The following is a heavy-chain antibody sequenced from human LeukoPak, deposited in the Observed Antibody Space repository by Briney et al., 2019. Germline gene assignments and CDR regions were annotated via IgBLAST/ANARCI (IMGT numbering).Heavy chain of an antibody. V-gene: IGHV3-23*01. CDR2: ITGSGGAT. D-gene: IGHD6-19*01. CDR1: GFTFSSYA. Sequence: QSGGPLRLSCAASGFTFSSYAMSWVRQAPGKGLEWVSAITGSGGATYYADSVKGRFTISRDNSKNTLYLQMNSLRAEDTAVYYCTKVFQSSGWLLPYDPWGQGTLVTVSS. CDR3: TKVFQSSGWLLPYDP. J-gene: IGHJ5*02.